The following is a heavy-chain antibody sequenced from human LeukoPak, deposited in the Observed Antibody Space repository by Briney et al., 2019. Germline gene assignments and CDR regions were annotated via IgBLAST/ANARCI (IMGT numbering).Heavy chain of an antibody. CDR3: ARDGRGLYYFDY. J-gene: IGHJ4*02. D-gene: IGHD2-15*01. V-gene: IGHV1-18*01. CDR1: GYTFTSYG. CDR2: ISAYNGNT. Sequence: ASVKVSCKASGYTFTSYGISWVRQAPGQGLEWMGWISAYNGNTNYAQRLQGRVTMTTDTSTSTAYMELRSLRSDDTDVYYCARDGRGLYYFDYWGQGTLVTVSS.